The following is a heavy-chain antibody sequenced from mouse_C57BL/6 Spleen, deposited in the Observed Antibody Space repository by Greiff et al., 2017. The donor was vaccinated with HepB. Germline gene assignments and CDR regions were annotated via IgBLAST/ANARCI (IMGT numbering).Heavy chain of an antibody. CDR1: GFSFNTYA. CDR3: VRHDYDGNFDY. CDR2: IRSKSNNYAT. V-gene: IGHV10-1*01. Sequence: EVKLVESGGGLVQPKGSLKLSCAASGFSFNTYAMNWVRQAPGKGLEWVARIRSKSNNYATYYADSVKDRFTIARDDSESMLYLQMNNLKTEDTAMYYCVRHDYDGNFDYWGQGTTLTVSS. D-gene: IGHD2-4*01. J-gene: IGHJ2*01.